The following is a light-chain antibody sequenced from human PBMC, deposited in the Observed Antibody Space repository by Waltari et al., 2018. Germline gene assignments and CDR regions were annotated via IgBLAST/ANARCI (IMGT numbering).Light chain of an antibody. CDR2: STN. Sequence: QSVLTQPPSASGTPGQRVIISCSGSSSNIGSNTVNWYQQLPGTAPKVLVYSTNQRRSRVPARFTCSKSATSASLAISGLQAEDEADYYCAAWDDSLNGFVFGTGTRFTVL. CDR1: SSNIGSNT. J-gene: IGLJ1*01. CDR3: AAWDDSLNGFV. V-gene: IGLV1-44*01.